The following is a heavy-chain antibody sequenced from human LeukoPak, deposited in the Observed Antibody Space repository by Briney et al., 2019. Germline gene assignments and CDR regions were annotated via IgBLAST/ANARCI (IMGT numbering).Heavy chain of an antibody. J-gene: IGHJ4*02. CDR1: GFTFSNYS. V-gene: IGHV3-21*01. D-gene: IGHD5-12*01. CDR2: ISSNSKYI. CDR3: ARGLTSGIVATIPFDY. Sequence: GGSLRLSCAASGFTFSNYSMNWVRQAPGKGLEWVSSISSNSKYIYYADSVKGRFTISRDNAKNSLYLQMNSLRAEDTAVYYCARGLTSGIVATIPFDYWGQGTLVTVSS.